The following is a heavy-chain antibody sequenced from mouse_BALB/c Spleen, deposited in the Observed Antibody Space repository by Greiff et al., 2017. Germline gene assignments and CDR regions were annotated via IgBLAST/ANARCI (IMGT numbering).Heavy chain of an antibody. Sequence: EVKVVESGGGLVQPGGSRKLSCAASGFTFSSFGMHWVRQAPEKGLEWVAYISSGSSTIYYADTVKGRFTISRDNPKNTLFLQMTSLRSEDTAMYYCARSSLVHYFDYWGQGTTLTVSS. CDR3: ARSSLVHYFDY. J-gene: IGHJ2*01. CDR2: ISSGSSTI. CDR1: GFTFSSFG. D-gene: IGHD6-1*01. V-gene: IGHV5-17*02.